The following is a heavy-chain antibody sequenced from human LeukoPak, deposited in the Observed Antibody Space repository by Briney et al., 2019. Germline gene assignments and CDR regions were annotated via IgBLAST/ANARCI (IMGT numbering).Heavy chain of an antibody. Sequence: SETLSLTCTVSGGSISGHYWSWIRQPPGKGLEWIGYMYYSGSTNYNPSLKSRVTISVDMSKNQFSLKLSSVTAADTAVYYCARPSSSSGWYYDAFDIWGRGTMVSVSS. V-gene: IGHV4-59*08. CDR1: GGSISGHY. D-gene: IGHD6-19*01. J-gene: IGHJ3*02. CDR3: ARPSSSSGWYYDAFDI. CDR2: MYYSGST.